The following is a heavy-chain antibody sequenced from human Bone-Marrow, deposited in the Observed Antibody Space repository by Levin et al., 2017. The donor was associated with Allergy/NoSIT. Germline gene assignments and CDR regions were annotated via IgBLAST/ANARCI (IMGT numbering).Heavy chain of an antibody. CDR1: GFTFDDYG. CDR3: ARGGSFTSPNNWFDP. D-gene: IGHD2-15*01. V-gene: IGHV3-20*01. J-gene: IGHJ5*02. CDR2: INWNGGST. Sequence: LSLTCAASGFTFDDYGMSWVRQAPGKGLEWVSGINWNGGSTGYADSVKGRFTISRDNAKNSLYLQMNSLRAEDTALYHCARGGSFTSPNNWFDPWGQGTLVTVSS.